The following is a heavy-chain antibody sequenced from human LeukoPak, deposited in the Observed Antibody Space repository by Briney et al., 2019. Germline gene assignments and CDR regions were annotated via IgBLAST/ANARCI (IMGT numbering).Heavy chain of an antibody. V-gene: IGHV4-59*01. CDR3: ARGVWYQLPEGWSDP. CDR1: GGSISSYY. D-gene: IGHD2-2*01. CDR2: IYYSGST. J-gene: IGHJ5*02. Sequence: SETLSLTCTVSGGSISSYYWSWIRQPPGKGLEWIGYIYYSGSTNYNPSLKSRVTISVDTSKNQFSLKLSSVTAADTAVYYCARGVWYQLPEGWSDPWGQGTLVTVSS.